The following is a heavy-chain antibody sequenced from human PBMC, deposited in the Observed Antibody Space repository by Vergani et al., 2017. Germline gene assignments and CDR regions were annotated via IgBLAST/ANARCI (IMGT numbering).Heavy chain of an antibody. CDR3: ARDSVYNQMATTRVRSF. Sequence: QVQLQESGPGLVKPPGTLSLTCAVSGGSISGTNWWSWVRQSPGKGLEWIGEIYHSGSTNYNPSLKSRVTISVDKSKNQFSLKLSSVTAADTAVYYCARDSVYNQMATTRVRSFWGQGTLVTVSS. D-gene: IGHD5-24*01. J-gene: IGHJ4*02. CDR1: GGSISGTNW. V-gene: IGHV4-4*03. CDR2: IYHSGST.